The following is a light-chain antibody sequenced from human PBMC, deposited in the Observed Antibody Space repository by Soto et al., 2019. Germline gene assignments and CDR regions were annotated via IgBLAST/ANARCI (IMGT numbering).Light chain of an antibody. CDR1: QNIRSNY. V-gene: IGKV3-20*01. Sequence: DIVLRQSPGTLSLSPGQRATLSCRASQNIRSNYIAWFQQKPGQPPRLLIYGAINRATGIPARFSGSGSGTEFSLTISSLEPEDFVVYYCQQYHSPPVTFGPGTKVEIK. CDR3: QQYHSPPVT. CDR2: GAI. J-gene: IGKJ1*01.